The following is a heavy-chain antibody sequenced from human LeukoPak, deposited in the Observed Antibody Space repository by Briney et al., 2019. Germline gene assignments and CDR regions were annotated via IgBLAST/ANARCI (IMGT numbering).Heavy chain of an antibody. CDR3: ARAGGPYDY. J-gene: IGHJ4*02. V-gene: IGHV3-33*08. CDR2: IWYDGSIK. Sequence: PGGSVSLFCAVSGLTFNPYGVHWVRQPPGKGLEWVIVIWYDGSIKYYADSVKGRFTISRDNYKNTLFLQMNSLRAEDTAVYYCARAGGPYDYWGQGTLVTVSS. CDR1: GLTFNPYG.